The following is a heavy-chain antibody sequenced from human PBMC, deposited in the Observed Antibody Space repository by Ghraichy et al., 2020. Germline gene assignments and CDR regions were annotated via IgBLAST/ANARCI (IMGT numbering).Heavy chain of an antibody. CDR1: GFTFSSYG. Sequence: GESLNISCAASGFTFSSYGMHWVRQAPGKGLEWVAVISYDGSNKYYADSVKGRFTISRDNSKNTLYLQMNSLRAEDTAVYYCAKKYEAMITFGGLEAHFDYWGQGTLVTVSS. D-gene: IGHD3-16*01. J-gene: IGHJ4*02. CDR3: AKKYEAMITFGGLEAHFDY. CDR2: ISYDGSNK. V-gene: IGHV3-30*18.